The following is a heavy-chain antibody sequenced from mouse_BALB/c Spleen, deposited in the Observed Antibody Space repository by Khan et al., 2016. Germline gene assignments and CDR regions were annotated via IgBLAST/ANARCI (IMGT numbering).Heavy chain of an antibody. J-gene: IGHJ1*01. CDR2: IRSKSNNYAK. CDR1: GFTFSNYW. CDR3: TRDGYYDV. Sequence: EVKLEESGGGLVQPGGSMKLSCVASGFTFSNYWMNWVRQSPGKGLEWIAEIRSKSNNYAKHYAESEKGRFTISEDDSNSSVYRQRNNLRDDDTGNYYCTRDGYYDVWGAGTTVTVSS. V-gene: IGHV6-6*02.